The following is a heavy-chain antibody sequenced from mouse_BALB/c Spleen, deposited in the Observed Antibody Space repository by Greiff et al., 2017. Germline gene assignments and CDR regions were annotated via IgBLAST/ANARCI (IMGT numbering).Heavy chain of an antibody. CDR1: GFTFSSYS. J-gene: IGHJ2*01. CDR2: ISSGGSYT. Sequence: EVQVVESGGGLVKPGGSLKLSCAASGFTFSSYSMSWVRQTPEKRLEWVATISSGGSYTYYPDSVKGRFTISRDNAKNTLYLQMSSLRSEDTAMYYCARRDTTAAYFDYWGQGTTLTVSS. D-gene: IGHD1-2*01. CDR3: ARRDTTAAYFDY. V-gene: IGHV5-9-3*01.